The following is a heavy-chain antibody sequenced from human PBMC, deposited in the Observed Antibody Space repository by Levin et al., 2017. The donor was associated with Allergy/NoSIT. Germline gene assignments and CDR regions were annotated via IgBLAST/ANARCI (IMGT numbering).Heavy chain of an antibody. CDR2: IIPILGIA. V-gene: IGHV1-69*04. CDR3: ARDILSGSFSNWFDP. CDR1: GGTFSSYT. D-gene: IGHD3-10*01. J-gene: IGHJ5*02. Sequence: SVKVSCKASGGTFSSYTISWVRQAPGQGLEWMGRIIPILGIANYAQKFQGRVTITADKSTSTAYMELSSLRSEDTAVYYCARDILSGSFSNWFDPWGQGTLVTVSS.